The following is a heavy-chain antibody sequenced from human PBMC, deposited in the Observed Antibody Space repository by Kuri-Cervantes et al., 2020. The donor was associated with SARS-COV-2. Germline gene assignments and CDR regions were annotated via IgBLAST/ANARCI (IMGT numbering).Heavy chain of an antibody. CDR1: GFPFSSYA. V-gene: IGHV3-23*01. J-gene: IGHJ6*02. D-gene: IGHD6-13*01. CDR3: ARDPYSSSWYRYYYGMGV. CDR2: ISGSGGST. Sequence: LSLPCAASGFPFSSYAMNWVRQAPGKGLEWVSAISGSGGSTYYADSVKGRFTISRDNAKNSLYLQMNSLRAEDTAVYYCARDPYSSSWYRYYYGMGVWGQGTTVTVSS.